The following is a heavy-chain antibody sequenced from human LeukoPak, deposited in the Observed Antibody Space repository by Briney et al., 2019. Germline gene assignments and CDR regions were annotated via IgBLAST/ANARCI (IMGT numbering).Heavy chain of an antibody. CDR1: SDSISSGGYY. Sequence: PSETLSLTCTVSSDSISSGGYYWGWIRQQPGEGLEWIGDIYYSGSTYYNPSHKSRVTISLDTSKNQFSLKLTSVTAADTAVYYCARVGDSSSWYILDYWGQGTLVTVSS. CDR3: ARVGDSSSWYILDY. V-gene: IGHV4-31*03. CDR2: IYYSGST. J-gene: IGHJ4*02. D-gene: IGHD6-13*01.